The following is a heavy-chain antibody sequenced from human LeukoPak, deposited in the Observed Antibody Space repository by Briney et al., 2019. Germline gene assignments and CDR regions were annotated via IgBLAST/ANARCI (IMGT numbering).Heavy chain of an antibody. J-gene: IGHJ4*02. CDR1: GFTLSNYG. CDR2: IRYDGSNE. D-gene: IGHD3-22*01. CDR3: ARSYYDGRGSDY. Sequence: GGSLRLSCAASGFTLSNYGMHWVRQAPGKGLEWVSFIRYDGSNEYYADSVKGRFTISRDNSKNTLHLQMNSLRAEDTAVYYCARSYYDGRGSDYWGQGTLVTVSS. V-gene: IGHV3-30*02.